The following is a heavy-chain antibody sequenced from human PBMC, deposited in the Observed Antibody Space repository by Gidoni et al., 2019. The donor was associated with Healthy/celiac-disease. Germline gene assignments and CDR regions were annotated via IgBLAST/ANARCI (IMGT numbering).Heavy chain of an antibody. Sequence: QAPGKGLEWVSYISSSGSTIYYADSVKGRFTISRDNAKNSLYLQMNSLRAEDTAVYYCARGRAYGDGGYYFDYWGQGTLVTVSS. V-gene: IGHV3-48*03. D-gene: IGHD4-17*01. CDR2: ISSSGSTI. J-gene: IGHJ4*02. CDR3: ARGRAYGDGGYYFDY.